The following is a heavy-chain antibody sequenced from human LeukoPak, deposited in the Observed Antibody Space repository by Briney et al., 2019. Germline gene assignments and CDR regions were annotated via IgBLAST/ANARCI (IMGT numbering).Heavy chain of an antibody. Sequence: ASVKVSCKASGYTFTSYYMHGVRQAPGQGLEWMGIISPSGASTTYAQNFQGGVTMTRDMSTSTVYMELSSLKSEDTAVYYCARGSSRSPRDAFDIWGQGTMATVSS. CDR2: ISPSGAST. CDR3: ARGSSRSPRDAFDI. J-gene: IGHJ3*02. CDR1: GYTFTSYY. V-gene: IGHV1-46*01.